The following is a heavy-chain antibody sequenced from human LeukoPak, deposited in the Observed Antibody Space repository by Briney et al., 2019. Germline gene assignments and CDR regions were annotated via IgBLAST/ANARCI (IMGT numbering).Heavy chain of an antibody. CDR1: GFTFSSYA. Sequence: GRSLRLSCAASGFTFSSYAMHWVRQAPGKGLEWLSYISGNGNTIYYADSVKGRFTISRDNAKNSLFLQMNSLRVEDTAVYFCARGADFAVGYCDLGGSGTLVTVSS. CDR3: ARGADFAVGYCDL. J-gene: IGHJ2*01. D-gene: IGHD3-3*01. V-gene: IGHV3-48*04. CDR2: ISGNGNTI.